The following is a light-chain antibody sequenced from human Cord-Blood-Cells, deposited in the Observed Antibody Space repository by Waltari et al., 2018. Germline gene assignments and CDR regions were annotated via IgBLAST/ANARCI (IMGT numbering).Light chain of an antibody. CDR3: SSYTSSSTPV. V-gene: IGLV2-14*01. Sequence: QSALTQPASVSGSPGQSITIPCTGTSRDVGGYNYVSWYQQHPGKAPELMIYDVSKRPSGVSNRFSGSKSGNTASLTISGLQAEDEADYYCSSYTSSSTPVFGGGTKLTVL. CDR2: DVS. CDR1: SRDVGGYNY. J-gene: IGLJ3*02.